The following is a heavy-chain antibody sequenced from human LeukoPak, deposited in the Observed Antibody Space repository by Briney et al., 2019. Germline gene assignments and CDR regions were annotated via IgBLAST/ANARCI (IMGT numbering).Heavy chain of an antibody. J-gene: IGHJ5*02. D-gene: IGHD2-2*01. CDR2: INHSGST. CDR3: ASVYQPLRWFDP. CDR1: GGSFSGYY. Sequence: SETLSLTCAVYGGSFSGYYWSWIRQPPGKGLEWIGEINHSGSTNYNPSLKSRVTISVDTSKNQFSLKLSSVTAADTAVYYCASVYQPLRWFDPWGQGTLVTVSS. V-gene: IGHV4-34*01.